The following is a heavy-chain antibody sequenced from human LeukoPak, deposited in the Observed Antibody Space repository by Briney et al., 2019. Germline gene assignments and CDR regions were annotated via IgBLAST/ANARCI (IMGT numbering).Heavy chain of an antibody. CDR1: GGSISSGGYS. D-gene: IGHD3-9*01. CDR2: IYHSGST. Sequence: PSQTLSLTCAVSGGSISSGGYSWSWIRQPPGKGLEWIGYIYHSGSTYYNPSLKSRVTISVDTSKNQFSLKLSSVTAADTAVYYCARTPLRYFDWLSSNYFDYWGQGTLVTVSS. CDR3: ARTPLRYFDWLSSNYFDY. J-gene: IGHJ4*02. V-gene: IGHV4-30-2*01.